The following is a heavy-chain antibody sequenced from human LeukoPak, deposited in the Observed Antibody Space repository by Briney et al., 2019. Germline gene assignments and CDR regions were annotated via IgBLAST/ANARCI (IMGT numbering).Heavy chain of an antibody. Sequence: PGRSLRLSCAASGFTFSSYAMHWVRQAPGKGLEWVAVISYDGSNKYYADSVKGRFTISRDNSKNTLYLQMNSLRAEDTAVYYCARDGGIAAATYLFDYWGQGTPVTVSS. CDR3: ARDGGIAAATYLFDY. J-gene: IGHJ4*02. CDR2: ISYDGSNK. V-gene: IGHV3-30*04. CDR1: GFTFSSYA. D-gene: IGHD6-13*01.